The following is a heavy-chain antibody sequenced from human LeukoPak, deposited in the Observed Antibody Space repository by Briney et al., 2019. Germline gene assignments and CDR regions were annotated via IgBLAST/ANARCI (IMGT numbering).Heavy chain of an antibody. D-gene: IGHD3-22*01. CDR3: ARGPITTRSHFDY. CDR1: GFPFISYW. CDR2: IKQDGSKK. Sequence: GGSLRLSCVASGFPFISYWMTWVRQAPGKGLEWVANIKQDGSKKSYVDSVKGRFAISRDNAKNSLYLQMNSLRSEDTAVYYCARGPITTRSHFDYWGQGTLVTVSS. J-gene: IGHJ4*02. V-gene: IGHV3-7*03.